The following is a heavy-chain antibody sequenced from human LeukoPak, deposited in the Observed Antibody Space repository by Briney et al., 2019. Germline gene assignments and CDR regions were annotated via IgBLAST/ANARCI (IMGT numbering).Heavy chain of an antibody. D-gene: IGHD2-2*01. CDR1: GFTFSSYG. CDR2: IRYDGSNK. V-gene: IGHV3-30*02. Sequence: GGSLRLSCAASGFTFSSYGMHWVRQAPGKGLEWVAFIRYDGSNKYYADSVKGRFTISRDNAKNSLYLQMNSLRAEDTAVYYCARAPRGIVPAWFDPWGQGTLVTVSS. J-gene: IGHJ5*02. CDR3: ARAPRGIVPAWFDP.